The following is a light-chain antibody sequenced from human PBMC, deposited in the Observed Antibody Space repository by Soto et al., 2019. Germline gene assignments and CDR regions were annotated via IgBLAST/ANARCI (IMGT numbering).Light chain of an antibody. CDR1: QSVGGY. CDR2: DAY. V-gene: IGKV3-11*01. J-gene: IGKJ4*01. CDR3: QQHANWPLT. Sequence: EIVLTQSPATLSSFPGDRVTLSCRASQSVGGYLAWYQQRPGQVPRLLIYDAYTRAAGVPARFSGSGSGTDFTLTISSLEPEDFAVYYCQQHANWPLTFGGGTKVDIK.